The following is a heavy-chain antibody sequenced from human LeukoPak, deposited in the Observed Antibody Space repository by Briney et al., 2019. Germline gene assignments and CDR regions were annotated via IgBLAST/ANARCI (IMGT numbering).Heavy chain of an antibody. CDR3: ARVVPGTGYSSGYMDV. V-gene: IGHV4-61*01. CDR1: HDSVSSGSYY. CDR2: IYYSGST. J-gene: IGHJ6*02. D-gene: IGHD6-19*01. Sequence: HPQPLYHNRHVYHDSVSSGSYYWRCIQHPPEKGLECHEYIYYSGSTNYNPSLKSRVTISVDTSKNQFSLKLSSVTDADTAVYYCARVVPGTGYSSGYMDVWGQGTTVTVSS.